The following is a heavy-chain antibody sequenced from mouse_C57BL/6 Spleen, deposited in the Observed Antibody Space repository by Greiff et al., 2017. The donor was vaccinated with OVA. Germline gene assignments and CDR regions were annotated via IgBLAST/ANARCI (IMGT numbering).Heavy chain of an antibody. CDR3: ASLDYDCDMDD. CDR1: GFTFTDYY. Sequence: EVQRVESGGGLVQPGGSLSLSCAASGFTFTDYYMSWVRQPPGQALEWLGFIRNKANGYTTEYSASVKGRFTISRDNSQSILYLQVEALRAEDSATYYCASLDYDCDMDDWGKGTSVTVSS. D-gene: IGHD2-4*01. J-gene: IGHJ4*01. CDR2: IRNKANGYTT. V-gene: IGHV7-3*01.